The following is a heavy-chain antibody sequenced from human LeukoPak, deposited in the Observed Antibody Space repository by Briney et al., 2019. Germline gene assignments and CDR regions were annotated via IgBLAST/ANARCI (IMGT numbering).Heavy chain of an antibody. CDR3: ARRGYSYGSYYYYGMDV. CDR1: GGFFSGYY. D-gene: IGHD5-18*01. Sequence: SETLSLTCAVYGGFFSGYYWSWIRQPPGKGLEWIGEINHSGSTNYNPSLKSRVTISVDTSKNQFSLKLSSVTAADTAVYYCARRGYSYGSYYYYGMDVWGQGTTVTVSS. V-gene: IGHV4-34*01. J-gene: IGHJ6*02. CDR2: INHSGST.